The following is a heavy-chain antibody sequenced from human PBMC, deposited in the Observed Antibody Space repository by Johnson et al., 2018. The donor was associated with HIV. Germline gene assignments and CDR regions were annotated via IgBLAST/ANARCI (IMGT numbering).Heavy chain of an antibody. J-gene: IGHJ3*02. Sequence: VQLVESGGGLVRPGGSLTLSCAGSGFAFGNYEMNWVRQAPGKGLEWVSYIATRAEAIHYADSVKGRFTISRDNSQNSLYLQMNGLRAEDTAIYYCARDLWEANVFPGAFDIWGQGTVVTVSS. CDR2: IATRAEAI. V-gene: IGHV3-48*03. CDR1: GFAFGNYE. D-gene: IGHD3-16*01. CDR3: ARDLWEANVFPGAFDI.